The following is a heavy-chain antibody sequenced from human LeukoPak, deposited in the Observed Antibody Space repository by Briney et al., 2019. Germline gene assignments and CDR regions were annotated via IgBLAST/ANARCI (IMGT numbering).Heavy chain of an antibody. CDR3: VGAVDY. J-gene: IGHJ4*02. Sequence: GGSLRLSCAASGFIFSSYAMHWVRQAPGKGLEWVAVISYDGSNKYYADSVKGRFTISRDNSKNTLYLQMNSLRAEDTAVYYCVGAVDYWGQGTLVTVSS. V-gene: IGHV3-30-3*01. CDR2: ISYDGSNK. CDR1: GFIFSSYA.